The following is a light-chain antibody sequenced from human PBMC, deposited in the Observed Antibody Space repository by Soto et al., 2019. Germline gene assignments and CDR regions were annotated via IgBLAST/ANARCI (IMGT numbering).Light chain of an antibody. CDR3: SSYTTTYSVV. CDR2: EVS. CDR1: SSDVGLYNY. V-gene: IGLV2-14*01. Sequence: QSALTQPASVSGSPGQSITISCTGTSSDVGLYNYVSWYQQHPGKVPKLMISEVSKRPSGVSNRFSGSKSGNTASLTISGLQAEDEADYYCSSYTTTYSVVFGDGTKLTVL. J-gene: IGLJ2*01.